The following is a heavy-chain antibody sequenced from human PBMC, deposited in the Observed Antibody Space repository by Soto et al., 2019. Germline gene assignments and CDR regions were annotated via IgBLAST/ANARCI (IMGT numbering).Heavy chain of an antibody. Sequence: KPSETLSLTCTVSGGSISSSSYYWGWIRQPPWKGLEWIGSIYYSGSTYYNPSLKSRVTISVDTSKNQFSLKLSSVTAADTAVYYCARQLYSSGWPVGGEYFQHWGQGXLVTVYS. CDR1: GGSISSSSYY. CDR3: ARQLYSSGWPVGGEYFQH. V-gene: IGHV4-39*01. D-gene: IGHD6-19*01. CDR2: IYYSGST. J-gene: IGHJ1*01.